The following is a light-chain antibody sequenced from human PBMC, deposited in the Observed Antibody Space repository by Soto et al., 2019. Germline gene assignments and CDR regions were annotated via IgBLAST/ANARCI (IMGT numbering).Light chain of an antibody. CDR3: QHYGSSPRT. V-gene: IGKV3-20*01. CDR2: GAS. J-gene: IGKJ3*01. Sequence: VVVAQSPGTLSLSPGERATLSCRASQSVGSNYLAWYQQRPGQAPRLLIYGASSRAAGIPDRFSGGGSGTDFTLTISRLEPEDFAIYYCQHYGSSPRTFGPGTKVDIK. CDR1: QSVGSNY.